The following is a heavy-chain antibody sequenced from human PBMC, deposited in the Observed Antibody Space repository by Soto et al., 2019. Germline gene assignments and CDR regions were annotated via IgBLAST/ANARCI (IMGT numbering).Heavy chain of an antibody. CDR3: AAESVWFGELLYLGGMDV. Sequence: SVKVSCKASGFTFTSSAVQWVRQARGQRLEWIGWIVVGSGNTNYAQKFQERVTITRDMSTSTAYMELSSLRSEDTAVYYCAAESVWFGELLYLGGMDVWGQGTTVTVSS. V-gene: IGHV1-58*01. J-gene: IGHJ6*02. D-gene: IGHD3-10*01. CDR1: GFTFTSSA. CDR2: IVVGSGNT.